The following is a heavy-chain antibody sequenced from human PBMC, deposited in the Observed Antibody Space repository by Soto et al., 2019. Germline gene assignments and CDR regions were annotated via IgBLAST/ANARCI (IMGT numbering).Heavy chain of an antibody. V-gene: IGHV4-39*01. CDR3: ARQIYSSGWYFVI. Sequence: QLQLQESGPGLLKPSETLSLTCPVSVCSISSSRYYWVLIRQPPGKGLEWIGSIYYSVSTYYNPAMRSRVTISVYTSKKQCALKLSSVTDADTAVYYCARQIYSSGWYFVIWGQGTLVAVSS. D-gene: IGHD6-19*01. J-gene: IGHJ4*02. CDR2: IYYSVST. CDR1: VCSISSSRYY.